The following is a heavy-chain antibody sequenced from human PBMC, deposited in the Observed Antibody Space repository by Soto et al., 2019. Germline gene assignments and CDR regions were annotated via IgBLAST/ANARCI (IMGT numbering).Heavy chain of an antibody. J-gene: IGHJ5*02. CDR2: INHSGST. Sequence: SETLSLTCAVYGGSFSGYYWSWIRQPPGKGLEWIGEINHSGSTNYNPSLKSRVTISVDTSKNQFSLKLSSVTAADTAEYYCARDRVVVAAKYNWFDPWGQGTLVTISS. V-gene: IGHV4-34*01. CDR3: ARDRVVVAAKYNWFDP. CDR1: GGSFSGYY. D-gene: IGHD2-15*01.